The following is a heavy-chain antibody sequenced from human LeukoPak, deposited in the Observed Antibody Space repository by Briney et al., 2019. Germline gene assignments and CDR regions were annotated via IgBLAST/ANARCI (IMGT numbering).Heavy chain of an antibody. D-gene: IGHD3-10*01. CDR3: ARVILLWFGELLPGEGGGDY. Sequence: GASVKVSCKASGYTLTSYGISWVRQAPGQGLEWMGWISAYNGNTNYAQKLQGRVTMTTDTSTSTAYMELRSLRSDDTAVYYCARVILLWFGELLPGEGGGDYWGQGTLVTVSS. J-gene: IGHJ4*02. CDR1: GYTLTSYG. CDR2: ISAYNGNT. V-gene: IGHV1-18*01.